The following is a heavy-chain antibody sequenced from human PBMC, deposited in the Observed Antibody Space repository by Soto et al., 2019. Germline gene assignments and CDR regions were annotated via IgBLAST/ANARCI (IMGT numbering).Heavy chain of an antibody. CDR2: IDPSDSYT. V-gene: IGHV5-10-1*01. D-gene: IGHD2-21*01. J-gene: IGHJ6*02. CDR1: GYSFTSYW. CDR3: CTGMSRISVFQGMDD. Sequence: GESLKISCKGSGYSFTSYWISWVRQMPGKGLEWMGRIDPSDSYTNYSPSFQGHVTISADKSISTAYLQWSSLKASDTAMYYCCTGMSRISVFQGMDDWGQGTSVNVSS.